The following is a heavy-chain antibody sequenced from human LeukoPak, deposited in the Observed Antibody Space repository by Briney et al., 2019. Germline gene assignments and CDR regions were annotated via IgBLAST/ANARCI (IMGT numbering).Heavy chain of an antibody. CDR2: LSWNSDTI. Sequence: GGSLRLSCVASGFTFDDYAMHWVRQTPGKGLEWVSGLSWNSDTINYGDSVKGRFTISRDNAKNSLYLQMNSLRAEDTAFYYCAKVRNKRWFLGAFDIWGQGTMVTVSS. CDR1: GFTFDDYA. D-gene: IGHD2-15*01. J-gene: IGHJ3*02. V-gene: IGHV3-9*01. CDR3: AKVRNKRWFLGAFDI.